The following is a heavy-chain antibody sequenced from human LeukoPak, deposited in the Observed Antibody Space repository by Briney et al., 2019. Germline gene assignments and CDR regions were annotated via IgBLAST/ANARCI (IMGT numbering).Heavy chain of an antibody. CDR3: TRDRGNSDPGDWFDS. J-gene: IGHJ5*01. D-gene: IGHD4-23*01. CDR2: ISGSGSTV. CDR1: GFTFSDYY. Sequence: GGSLRLSCAASGFTFSDYYVSWIRQAPGKGLEWVSYISGSGSTVYYAASVRGRFTISRDNAKNSLFLQMNSLRAEDTAVYYCTRDRGNSDPGDWFDSWGQGTLVTVSS. V-gene: IGHV3-11*01.